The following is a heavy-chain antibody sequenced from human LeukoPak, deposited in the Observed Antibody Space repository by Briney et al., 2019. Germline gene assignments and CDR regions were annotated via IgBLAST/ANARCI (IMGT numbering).Heavy chain of an antibody. Sequence: GASVKVSCKASGYTFTSYYMHWVRQAPGQGLEWMGIINPSGGSTSYAQKFQGRVTMTRNTSISTAYMELSSLRSEDTAVYYCARVPGIAVAGTYYYYGMDVWGQGTTVTVSS. J-gene: IGHJ6*02. D-gene: IGHD6-19*01. CDR2: INPSGGST. V-gene: IGHV1-46*01. CDR1: GYTFTSYY. CDR3: ARVPGIAVAGTYYYYGMDV.